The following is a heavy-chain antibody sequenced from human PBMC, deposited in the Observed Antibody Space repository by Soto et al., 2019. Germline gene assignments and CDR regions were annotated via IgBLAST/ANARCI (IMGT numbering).Heavy chain of an antibody. CDR1: GGSISPFY. CDR3: VRDRRDGYNYVDL. D-gene: IGHD5-12*01. V-gene: IGHV4-59*01. J-gene: IGHJ4*02. CDR2: IYYGGTT. Sequence: PSETLSLTCTVSGGSISPFYWTWVRQPPGKGLEWIGYIYYGGTTSYNPSLMSRVTISLETSKSQISLKMNSVTAADTALYYCVRDRRDGYNYVDLWGPGTLVTVSS.